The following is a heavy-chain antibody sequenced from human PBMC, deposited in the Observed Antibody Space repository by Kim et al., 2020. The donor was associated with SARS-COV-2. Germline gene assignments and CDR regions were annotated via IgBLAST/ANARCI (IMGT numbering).Heavy chain of an antibody. J-gene: IGHJ6*02. CDR1: GFSLTTYW. CDR3: TRGMFSDGFDVWGQGTTGAAAGKGGCARARDNGEDRMCVQLSRLGGGDTAGYGCGGGRCRDGLDV. V-gene: IGHV3-74*01. D-gene: IGHD3-16*01. CDR2: ISPVGTTT. Sequence: GGSLRLSCAASGFSLTTYWINWVRQAPGKGLVWVSRISPVGTTTYYADSVKGRFTMSRDNAENTLYLQMNSLRAEDTAVYYCTRGMFSDGFDVWGQGTTGAAAGKGGCARARDNGEDRMCVQLSRLGGGDTAGYGCGGGRCRDGLDVGGRGTTVTVSS.